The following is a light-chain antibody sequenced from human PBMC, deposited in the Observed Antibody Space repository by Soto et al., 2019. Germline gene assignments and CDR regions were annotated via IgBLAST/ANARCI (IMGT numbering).Light chain of an antibody. CDR1: TSNIGAGYE. Sequence: QSVLTQPPSVSGAPGQRVTISCTGSTSNIGAGYEVHWYQQLPGTAPKLLVSGHNIRPSGVPDRFSGFKSGASASLVITGLQAEDEADYYCCSYAGSYTYVFGTGTKVTVL. V-gene: IGLV1-40*01. J-gene: IGLJ1*01. CDR2: GHN. CDR3: CSYAGSYTYV.